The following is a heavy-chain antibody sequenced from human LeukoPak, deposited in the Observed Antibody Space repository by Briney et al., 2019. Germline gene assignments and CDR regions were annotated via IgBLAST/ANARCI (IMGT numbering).Heavy chain of an antibody. CDR2: ISGGGGNT. J-gene: IGHJ4*02. D-gene: IGHD6-13*01. CDR1: GFTFSTYA. Sequence: GGSLRLSCAASGFTFSTYAMSWVRQAPGKGLEWVSSISGGGGNTYFADSVKGRFTLSRDNSKNTLYLQMNSLRAEDTALYYCGRGGSSWLYFFEYWGQGTPVTVSS. CDR3: GRGGSSWLYFFEY. V-gene: IGHV3-23*01.